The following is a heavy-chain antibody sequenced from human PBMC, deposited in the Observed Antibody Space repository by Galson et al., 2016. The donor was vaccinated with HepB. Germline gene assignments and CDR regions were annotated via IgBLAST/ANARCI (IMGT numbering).Heavy chain of an antibody. V-gene: IGHV3-7*01. D-gene: IGHD1-26*01. Sequence: SLRLSCAASGFTLNNYYMSWVRQAPGKGLEWVANIRQDVREKHYADSTKGRFTISGDNARNSLYLQMDRLSPEDTAIYYCARERSGRWFDYWGQGTLVTVSS. J-gene: IGHJ4*02. CDR1: GFTLNNYY. CDR2: IRQDVREK. CDR3: ARERSGRWFDY.